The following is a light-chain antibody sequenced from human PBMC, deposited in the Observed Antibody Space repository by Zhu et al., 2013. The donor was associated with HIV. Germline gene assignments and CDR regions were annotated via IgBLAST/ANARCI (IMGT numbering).Light chain of an antibody. J-gene: IGKJ2*02. V-gene: IGKV1-17*01. Sequence: DIQMTQSPSSLSAFVGDRVTITCRASQDIRNHLGWYQQKPGKAPRRLIYLASTLQSGVPSRFSGSGFGTDFTLTISSLQPEDFATYYCLQSNSYPRTFGLGDQAGDQT. CDR2: LAS. CDR3: LQSNSYPRT. CDR1: QDIRNH.